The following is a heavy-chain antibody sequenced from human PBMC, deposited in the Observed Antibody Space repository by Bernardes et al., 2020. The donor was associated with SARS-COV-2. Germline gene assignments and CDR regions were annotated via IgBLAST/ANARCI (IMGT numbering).Heavy chain of an antibody. D-gene: IGHD2-15*01. CDR3: ARSHSPGSGGSCRY. Sequence: GGSLRLSCVTFEFMFSSNWMTWVRQAPGKGLEWVANINQDGNKVNYLESVKGRFTISRDNVKNTLYLQMNSLRAEDTATYYCARSHSPGSGGSCRYWGQGTLVTVSS. CDR1: EFMFSSNW. CDR2: INQDGNKV. V-gene: IGHV3-7*01. J-gene: IGHJ4*02.